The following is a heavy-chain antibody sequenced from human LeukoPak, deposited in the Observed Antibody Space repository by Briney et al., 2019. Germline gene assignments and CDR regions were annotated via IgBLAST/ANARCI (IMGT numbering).Heavy chain of an antibody. CDR3: AKDGVLEYSSSSDY. J-gene: IGHJ4*02. Sequence: GGSLRLSCAASGFTFSNYAMSWVRQAPGKGLEWVSSISGSGGSTYYADSVKGRFTISRDNSKNTLYLQMNSLRAEDTAVYYCAKDGVLEYSSSSDYWGQGTLVTVSS. V-gene: IGHV3-23*01. D-gene: IGHD6-6*01. CDR2: ISGSGGST. CDR1: GFTFSNYA.